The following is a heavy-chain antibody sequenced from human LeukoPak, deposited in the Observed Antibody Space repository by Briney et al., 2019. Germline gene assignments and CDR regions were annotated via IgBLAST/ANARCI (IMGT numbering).Heavy chain of an antibody. CDR1: GFTFSTYA. D-gene: IGHD5-12*01. J-gene: IGHJ4*02. CDR2: ILYDGSNE. Sequence: GGSLRLSCAASGFTFSTYAMHWVRQAPGKGLEWVAVILYDGSNEHYTDSVRGRFTISRDNPKNTLWLQMNSLTADDTAVYYCARGEFSGLDYWGQGTLVTVSS. V-gene: IGHV3-30-3*01. CDR3: ARGEFSGLDY.